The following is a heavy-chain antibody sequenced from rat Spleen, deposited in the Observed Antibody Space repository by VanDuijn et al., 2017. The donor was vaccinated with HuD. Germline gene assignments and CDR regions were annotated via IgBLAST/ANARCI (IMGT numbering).Heavy chain of an antibody. J-gene: IGHJ2*01. CDR2: ISYDGSTP. CDR1: GFTFSNYD. CDR3: TRGYYFDY. Sequence: EVQLVESGGCLVQPGRSLRLSCSASGFTFSNYDMVWVRQAPTKGLKWVASISYDGSTPYYRDSVKGRFTISRDNAKSTLYLQMDSLRSEDTATYYCTRGYYFDYWGQGVMVTVSS. V-gene: IGHV5-7*01.